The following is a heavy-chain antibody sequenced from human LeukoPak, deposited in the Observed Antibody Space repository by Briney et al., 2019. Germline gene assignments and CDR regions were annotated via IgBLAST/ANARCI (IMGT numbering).Heavy chain of an antibody. V-gene: IGHV1-69*04. Sequence: ASVKVSCKASGGTFSSYAINWVRQAPGQGLEWMGRIIPILGIANYAQKFQGRVTITADKSTSTAYMELSSLRSEDTAVYYCAREGHWNYYYYYGMDVWGQGTTVTVSS. CDR3: AREGHWNYYYYYGMDV. CDR2: IIPILGIA. CDR1: GGTFSSYA. D-gene: IGHD1-1*01. J-gene: IGHJ6*02.